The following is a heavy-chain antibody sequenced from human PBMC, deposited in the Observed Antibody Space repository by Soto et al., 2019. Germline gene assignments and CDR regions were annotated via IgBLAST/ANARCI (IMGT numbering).Heavy chain of an antibody. D-gene: IGHD6-13*01. CDR3: AMSSWYEVCFAP. J-gene: IGHJ5*02. V-gene: IGHV1-69*02. CDR1: GGTFRSYT. CDR2: IVPILGIA. Sequence: QVQLVQSGAEVQKPGSSVNVSCKDSGGTFRSYTISWVRQAPGQGLDWMGRIVPILGIANYAQRFQGRVTITANNSTSTAYMELSSLRTEDPAVYYCAMSSWYEVCFAPWGQGTLVTVS.